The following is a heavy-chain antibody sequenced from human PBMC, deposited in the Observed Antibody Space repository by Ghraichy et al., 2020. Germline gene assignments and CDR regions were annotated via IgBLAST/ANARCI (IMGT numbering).Heavy chain of an antibody. CDR1: GFIYNNYA. Sequence: GGSLRLSCAASGFIYNNYAMSWVRQAPGKGLDWVSTVNGAGDTTFSADSVRGRFTISRDNSRNTLYLQMDRLSAEDTAVYYCAKVRWAAGTPYFLDSWGQGTLVTVSS. CDR2: VNGAGDTT. J-gene: IGHJ4*02. V-gene: IGHV3-23*01. CDR3: AKVRWAAGTPYFLDS. D-gene: IGHD6-13*01.